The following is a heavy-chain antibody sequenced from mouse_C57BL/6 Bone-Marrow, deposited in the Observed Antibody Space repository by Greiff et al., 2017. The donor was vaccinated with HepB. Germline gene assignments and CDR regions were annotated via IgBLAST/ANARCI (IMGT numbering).Heavy chain of an antibody. D-gene: IGHD2-3*01. Sequence: QVQLQQPGAELVKPGASVKMSCKASGYTFTSYWITWVKQRPGQGLEWIGDIYPGSGSTNYNEKFKSKATLTVDTSSSTAYMQLSSLTSEDSAVYYCARSGDGYYRAWFAYWGQGTLVTVSA. CDR1: GYTFTSYW. CDR2: IYPGSGST. V-gene: IGHV1-55*01. CDR3: ARSGDGYYRAWFAY. J-gene: IGHJ3*01.